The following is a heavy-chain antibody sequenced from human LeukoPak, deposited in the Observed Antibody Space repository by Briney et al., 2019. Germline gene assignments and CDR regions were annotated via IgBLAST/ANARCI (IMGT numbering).Heavy chain of an antibody. V-gene: IGHV1-46*03. J-gene: IGHJ4*02. CDR2: INPSGGST. CDR1: GYTFTSYY. D-gene: IGHD6-13*01. CDR3: ARDSSSWYKMQYYFDY. Sequence: ASVKVSCKASGYTFTSYYMHWVRQAPGQGLEWMGIINPSGGSTSYAQKFQGRVTMTRDTSTSTVYMEPSSLRSEGTAVYYCARDSSSWYKMQYYFDYWGQGTLVTVSS.